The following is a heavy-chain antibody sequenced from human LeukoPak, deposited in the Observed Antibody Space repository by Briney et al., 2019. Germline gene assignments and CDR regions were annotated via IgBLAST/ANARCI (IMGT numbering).Heavy chain of an antibody. CDR3: ARSRSPGSSGYDFSY. CDR2: INPSGGST. D-gene: IGHD5-12*01. V-gene: IGHV1-46*03. Sequence: ASVKVSCKASGYTFTSYYMHLVRQAPGQGLEWMGIINPSGGSTSYAQKFQGRVTMTRDTSTSTVYMELSSLRSEDTAVYYCARSRSPGSSGYDFSYWGQGTLVTVSS. CDR1: GYTFTSYY. J-gene: IGHJ4*02.